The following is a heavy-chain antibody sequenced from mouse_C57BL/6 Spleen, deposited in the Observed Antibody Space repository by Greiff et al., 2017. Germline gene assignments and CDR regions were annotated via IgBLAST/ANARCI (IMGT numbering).Heavy chain of an antibody. D-gene: IGHD4-1*01. CDR1: GYAFSSSW. Sequence: QVQLQQSGPELVKPGASVKISCKASGYAFSSSWMNWVKQRPGKGLEWIGRIYPGDGDTNYNGKFKGKATLTADKSSSTAYMQLSSLTSEDSAVYFCARWGTGNGYFDYWGQGTTLTVSS. CDR2: IYPGDGDT. CDR3: ARWGTGNGYFDY. V-gene: IGHV1-82*01. J-gene: IGHJ2*01.